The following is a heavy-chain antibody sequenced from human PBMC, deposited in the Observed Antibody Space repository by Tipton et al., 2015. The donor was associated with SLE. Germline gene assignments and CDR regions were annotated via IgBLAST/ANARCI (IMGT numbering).Heavy chain of an antibody. CDR3: ARVRGGSGALDI. V-gene: IGHV4-34*01. D-gene: IGHD3-10*01. J-gene: IGHJ3*02. CDR1: GGSFSGYY. CDR2: INHSGST. Sequence: GLVKPSETLSLTCAVYGGSFSGYYWSWIRQPPGKGLEWIGEINHSGSTNYNPSLKSRVTISVDTSKNQFSLKLSSVTAADTAVYYCARVRGGSGALDIWGQGTMVTVSS.